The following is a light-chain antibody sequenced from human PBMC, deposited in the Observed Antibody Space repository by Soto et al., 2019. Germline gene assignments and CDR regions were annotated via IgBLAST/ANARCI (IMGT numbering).Light chain of an antibody. V-gene: IGLV2-8*01. J-gene: IGLJ3*02. CDR2: EVN. CDR3: AAWDDTLNAWV. CDR1: SSDVGAYNY. Sequence: QSVLTQPPSASGSPGQSVTISCTGTSSDVGAYNYVSWYQHHPGNAPKLIISEVNKRPSGVPDRFSGSKSGNTASLTVSGLQAEDEADYYCAAWDDTLNAWVFGGGTQLTVL.